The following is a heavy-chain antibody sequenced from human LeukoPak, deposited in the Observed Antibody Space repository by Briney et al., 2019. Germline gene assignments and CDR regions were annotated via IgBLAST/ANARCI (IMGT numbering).Heavy chain of an antibody. J-gene: IGHJ1*01. CDR3: AKSGSYLLYFQH. V-gene: IGHV4-39*07. CDR1: GGSISSSSYY. CDR2: IYYSGST. Sequence: PSETLSLTCTVSGGSISSSSYYWGWIRQPPGKGLEWIGSIYYSGSTNYNPSLKSRVTISVDTSKNQFSLKLSSVTAADTAVYYCAKSGSYLLYFQHWGQGTLVTVSS. D-gene: IGHD1-26*01.